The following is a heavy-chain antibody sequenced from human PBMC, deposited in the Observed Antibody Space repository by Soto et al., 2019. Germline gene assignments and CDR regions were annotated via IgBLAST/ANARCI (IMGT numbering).Heavy chain of an antibody. D-gene: IGHD4-17*01. CDR1: GFTFSSYG. V-gene: IGHV3-33*01. CDR2: IWYDGSNK. CDR3: ARTLADYVDWFDP. J-gene: IGHJ5*02. Sequence: QVQLVESGGGVVQPGRSLRLSCAASGFTFSSYGMHWVRQAPGKGLEWVAVIWYDGSNKYYADSVKGRFTISRDNXKNTLYLQMNSLRAEDTAVYYCARTLADYVDWFDPWGQGTLVTVSS.